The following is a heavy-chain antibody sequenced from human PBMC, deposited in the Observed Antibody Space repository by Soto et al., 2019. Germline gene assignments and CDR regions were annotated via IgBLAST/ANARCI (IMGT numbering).Heavy chain of an antibody. V-gene: IGHV3-23*01. Sequence: GGSLRLSCVASGFTFSSYAMSWVRQAPGKGLEWVSGISGSGGGGGTYYADAVKGRFTISRDNSKNTLYLQMNSLRAEDTAVYYCAKALHGLTIRGVLTWGQGMLVTVSS. J-gene: IGHJ4*02. CDR2: ISGSGGGGGT. CDR3: AKALHGLTIRGVLT. CDR1: GFTFSSYA. D-gene: IGHD3-3*01.